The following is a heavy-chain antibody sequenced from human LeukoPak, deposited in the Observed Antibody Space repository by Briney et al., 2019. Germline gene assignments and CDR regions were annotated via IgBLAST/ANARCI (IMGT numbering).Heavy chain of an antibody. CDR3: ARDGMVRGVIDFYYFDY. J-gene: IGHJ4*02. V-gene: IGHV3-7*01. D-gene: IGHD3-10*01. CDR2: IKQDGSEK. Sequence: GGSLRLSCAASGFKFSSYSMKWVRQAPGKGLEWVANIKQDGSEKYYVDSVKGRFTISRDNAKNSLYLQMNSLRAEDTAVYYCARDGMVRGVIDFYYFDYWGQGTLVTVSS. CDR1: GFKFSSYS.